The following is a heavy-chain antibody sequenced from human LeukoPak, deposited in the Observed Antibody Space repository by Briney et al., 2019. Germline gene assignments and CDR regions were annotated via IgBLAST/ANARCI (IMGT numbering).Heavy chain of an antibody. D-gene: IGHD6-19*01. V-gene: IGHV1-2*02. Sequence: GASVKVSCKASGYTFTGYYMHWVRQAPGQGLEWMGWINPNSGGTNYAQKFQGRVTMTRDTSISTAYMELSRLRSDDTAVYYCARAVWGQYVPGIAVAGSFDYWGQGTLVTVSS. CDR3: ARAVWGQYVPGIAVAGSFDY. CDR1: GYTFTGYY. J-gene: IGHJ4*02. CDR2: INPNSGGT.